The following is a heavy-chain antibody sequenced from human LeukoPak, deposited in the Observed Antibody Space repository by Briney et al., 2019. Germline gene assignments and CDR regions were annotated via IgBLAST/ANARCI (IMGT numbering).Heavy chain of an antibody. J-gene: IGHJ4*02. CDR3: AKDRSCTNNICHGEFDY. CDR1: GFTFSNYA. CDR2: FSGSGGDT. D-gene: IGHD2-8*01. Sequence: AGGSLRLSCAASGFTFSNYAMSWVRQAPGKGLNWVSGFSGSGGDTYYADSVKGRFTISRDNSKNTLYLQMNSLRAEDTAVYYCAKDRSCTNNICHGEFDYWGQGTLVTVSS. V-gene: IGHV3-23*01.